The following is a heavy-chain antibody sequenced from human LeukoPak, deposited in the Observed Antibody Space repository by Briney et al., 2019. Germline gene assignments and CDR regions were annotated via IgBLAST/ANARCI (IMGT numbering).Heavy chain of an antibody. V-gene: IGHV3-23*01. D-gene: IGHD3-3*01. J-gene: IGHJ4*02. CDR2: FSGSGVST. CDR3: AKDQQVLRFLECPFDY. Sequence: PGGSLRFSCAAPGFTFSSYAMSWVGQAPGKGLEWVSAFSGSGVSTYYADSVKGRFTISRDNSKNTLYLQMNSLRAEDTAVYYCAKDQQVLRFLECPFDYWGQGTLVTGSS. CDR1: GFTFSSYA.